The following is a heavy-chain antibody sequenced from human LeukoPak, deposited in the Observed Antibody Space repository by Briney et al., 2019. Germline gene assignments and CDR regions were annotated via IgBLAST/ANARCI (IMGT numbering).Heavy chain of an antibody. Sequence: SETLSLTCAVSGGSISSGGYSWSCIRQPPGKGLEWIGYIYHSRSTYYNPSLKSRVTISVDTSKNQFSLKLSSVTAADTAVYYCARVSSWNRDSIDYWGQGTLVTVSS. J-gene: IGHJ4*02. CDR2: IYHSRST. V-gene: IGHV4-30-2*01. CDR3: ARVSSWNRDSIDY. CDR1: GGSISSGGYS. D-gene: IGHD1-1*01.